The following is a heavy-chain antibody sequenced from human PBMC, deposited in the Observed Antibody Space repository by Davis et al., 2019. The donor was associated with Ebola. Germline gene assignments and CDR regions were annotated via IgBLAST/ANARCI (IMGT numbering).Heavy chain of an antibody. J-gene: IGHJ4*02. CDR1: GFTFSSYA. V-gene: IGHV3-23*01. Sequence: PSETLSLTCAASGFTFSSYAMSWVRQAPGKGLEWVSAISGSGGSTYYADSVKGRFTISRDNSKNTLYLQMNSLRAEDTAVYYCAKDSSGRYSLFDYWGQGTLVTVSS. CDR2: ISGSGGST. CDR3: AKDSSGRYSLFDY. D-gene: IGHD6-19*01.